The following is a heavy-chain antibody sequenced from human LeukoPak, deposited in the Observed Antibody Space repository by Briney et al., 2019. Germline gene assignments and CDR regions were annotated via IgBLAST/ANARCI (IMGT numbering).Heavy chain of an antibody. CDR2: IYYSGST. CDR3: ARFITMVRGVIDFFDY. Sequence: SETLSLTCTVSGGSISSYYWSWIRQPPGKGLEWIGYIYYSGSTNYNPSLKSRVTISVDTSKNQFSLKLSSVTAADTAVYYCARFITMVRGVIDFFDYWGQGTLVTVSS. CDR1: GGSISSYY. D-gene: IGHD3-10*01. J-gene: IGHJ4*02. V-gene: IGHV4-59*12.